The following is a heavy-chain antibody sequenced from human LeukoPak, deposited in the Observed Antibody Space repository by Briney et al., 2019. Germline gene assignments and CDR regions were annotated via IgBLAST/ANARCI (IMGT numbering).Heavy chain of an antibody. V-gene: IGHV4-39*01. Sequence: PSETLSLTFAVSAVSINGRNYSWGWIREPPGKGLEWTGHIYYTGNTDSPPSIKSRITISVDTTKKQVSLKVTSVTAADTAIYYCARHLSSVGVAGITTLIDAWGQGTLVTVSA. CDR1: AVSINGRNYS. J-gene: IGHJ5*02. CDR3: ARHLSSVGVAGITTLIDA. D-gene: IGHD3-3*01. CDR2: IYYTGNT.